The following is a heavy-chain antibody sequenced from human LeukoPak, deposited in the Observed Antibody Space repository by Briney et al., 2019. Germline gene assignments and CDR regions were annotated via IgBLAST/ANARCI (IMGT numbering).Heavy chain of an antibody. J-gene: IGHJ4*02. CDR1: GFTFSSYG. V-gene: IGHV3-33*01. D-gene: IGHD3-22*01. CDR2: IWYDGSNK. Sequence: GGSLRLSCAASGFTFSSYGMHWVRQAPGKGLEWVAVIWYDGSNKYYADSVKGRFTISRDNSKNTLYLQMNSLRAEDTAVYYCARGVRYDSSGWFDCWGQGTLVTVSS. CDR3: ARGVRYDSSGWFDC.